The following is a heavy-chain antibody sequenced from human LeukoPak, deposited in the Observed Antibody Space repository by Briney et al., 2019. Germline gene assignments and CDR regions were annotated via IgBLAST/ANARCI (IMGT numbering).Heavy chain of an antibody. CDR1: GFTFSNYW. CDR3: AKDGDSSGWYEDFDY. D-gene: IGHD6-19*01. Sequence: PPGGSLRLSCAASGFTFSNYWMNWVRQAPGKGLEWVSAISGSGGSTYYADSVKGRFTISRDNSKNTLYLQMNSLRAEDTAVYYCAKDGDSSGWYEDFDYWGQGTLVTVSS. J-gene: IGHJ4*02. V-gene: IGHV3-23*01. CDR2: ISGSGGST.